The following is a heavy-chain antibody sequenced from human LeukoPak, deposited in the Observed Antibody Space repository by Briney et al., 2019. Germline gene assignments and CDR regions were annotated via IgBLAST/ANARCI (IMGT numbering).Heavy chain of an antibody. CDR2: IYYSGST. J-gene: IGHJ4*02. D-gene: IGHD2-8*01. CDR3: ARSYYYFDY. V-gene: IGHV4-59*01. Sequence: SETLSLTCTVSGDSISSYYWGWIRQPPGKGLEWIGYIYYSGSTNYNPPLKSRLTISVDTSKNQFSLKLSSVTAADTAVYYCARSYYYFDYWGQGTLVTVSS. CDR1: GDSISSYY.